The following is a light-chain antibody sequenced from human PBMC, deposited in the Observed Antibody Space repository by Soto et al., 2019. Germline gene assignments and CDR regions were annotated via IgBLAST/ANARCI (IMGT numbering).Light chain of an antibody. Sequence: QLVLTQSPSASASLGASVKLTCTLSSGHSNYAIAWHQQQPEQGPRYLMKLNSDGSHSKGDAIPDRFSGSSSGADRYLTISSLQYEDEADYYCQTWGSGIVVFGGGTKLTVL. CDR1: SGHSNYA. CDR2: LNSDGSH. CDR3: QTWGSGIVV. J-gene: IGLJ2*01. V-gene: IGLV4-69*01.